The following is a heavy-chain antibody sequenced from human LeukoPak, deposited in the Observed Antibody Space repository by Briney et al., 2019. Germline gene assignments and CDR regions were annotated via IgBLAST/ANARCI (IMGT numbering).Heavy chain of an antibody. J-gene: IGHJ2*01. CDR3: ARDYRRITMIVVAKRGGYFDL. D-gene: IGHD3-22*01. CDR1: GFTFSNYG. CDR2: ISDDGSNR. V-gene: IGHV3-30*03. Sequence: GGSLRLSCGASGFTFSNYGMHWVRQAPGKGLEWVAFISDDGSNRYYADSLKGRFTISRDKSKNTLYLQTDSLRPEDTAVYYCARDYRRITMIVVAKRGGYFDLWGRGTLVTVSS.